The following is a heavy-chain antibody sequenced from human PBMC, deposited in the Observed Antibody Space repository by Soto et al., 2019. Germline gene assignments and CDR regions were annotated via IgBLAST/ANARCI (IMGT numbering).Heavy chain of an antibody. CDR2: INPNSGGT. Sequence: ASVNVSCKASGYTFTGYYMHWVRQAPGQGLEWMGWINPNSGGTNYAQKFQGRVTMTRDTSISTAYMELSRLRSDDTAVYYCARSLYRDDFWSGYYYFDYWGQGTLVTVSS. J-gene: IGHJ4*02. CDR3: ARSLYRDDFWSGYYYFDY. CDR1: GYTFTGYY. V-gene: IGHV1-2*02. D-gene: IGHD3-3*01.